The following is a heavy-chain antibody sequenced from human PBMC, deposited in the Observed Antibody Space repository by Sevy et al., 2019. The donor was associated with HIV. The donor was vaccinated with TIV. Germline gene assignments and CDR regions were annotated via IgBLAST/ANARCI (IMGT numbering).Heavy chain of an antibody. V-gene: IGHV3-9*01. CDR1: GFTFDDFG. CDR2: ISWSSGGV. J-gene: IGHJ6*03. D-gene: IGHD2-8*01. Sequence: GGSLRLSCAASGFTFDDFGMHWVRQVPGKGLEWVSGISWSSGGVAYADSLKGRFTISRDNATNSLYLQMNSLRTEVTALYYCAKDIFVRKAGVHFYYMAVWGKVTTVTVSS. CDR3: AKDIFVRKAGVHFYYMAV.